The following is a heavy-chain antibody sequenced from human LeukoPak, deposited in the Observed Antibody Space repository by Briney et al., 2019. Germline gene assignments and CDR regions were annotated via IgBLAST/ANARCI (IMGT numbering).Heavy chain of an antibody. J-gene: IGHJ6*03. D-gene: IGHD5-24*01. CDR3: ARGQMAGPRYYYMDV. CDR2: INPNSGGT. V-gene: IGHV1-2*02. CDR1: GYTFTGYY. Sequence: ASVKVSCKASGYTFTGYYMHWVRQAPGQGLEWMGWINPNSGGTNYAQKFQGRVTMTRDTSISTAYMELSRLRSDDTAVYYCARGQMAGPRYYYMDVWGKGTTVTISS.